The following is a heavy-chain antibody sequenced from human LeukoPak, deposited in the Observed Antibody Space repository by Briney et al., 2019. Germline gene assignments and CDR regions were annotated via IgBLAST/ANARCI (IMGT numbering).Heavy chain of an antibody. CDR2: IKQDGSET. CDR3: AKGFGASMVRGVMVSAY. Sequence: GGSLRLSCAASRFTLSNYWMSWVRQAPGKGLEWVANIKQDGSETYYVDSVKGRFTISRDNAKNSLSLQMNSLRAEDTAVYYCAKGFGASMVRGVMVSAYWGQGTLVTVSS. D-gene: IGHD3-10*01. V-gene: IGHV3-7*03. J-gene: IGHJ4*02. CDR1: RFTLSNYW.